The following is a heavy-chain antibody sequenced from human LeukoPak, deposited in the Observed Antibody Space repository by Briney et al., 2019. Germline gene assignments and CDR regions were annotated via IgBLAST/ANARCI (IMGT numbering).Heavy chain of an antibody. D-gene: IGHD1-7*01. CDR3: ARVTGTEGDYFDY. CDR2: IIPIFGTA. V-gene: IGHV1-69*05. Sequence: GASVKVSCKASGGTFSSYAISWVRQAPGQGLEWMGGIIPIFGTANYAQKFQGRVTITTDESTSTAYMELGSLRSEDTAVYYCARVTGTEGDYFDYWGQGTLVIVSS. J-gene: IGHJ4*02. CDR1: GGTFSSYA.